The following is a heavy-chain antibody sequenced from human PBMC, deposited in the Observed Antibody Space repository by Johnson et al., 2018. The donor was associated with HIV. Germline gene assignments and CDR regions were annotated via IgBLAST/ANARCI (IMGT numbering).Heavy chain of an antibody. V-gene: IGHV3-9*01. CDR3: AKERQGAISVFALAGAFDI. CDR2: ISWNSGTI. D-gene: IGHD2-2*01. CDR1: GFTFDDYA. J-gene: IGHJ3*02. Sequence: QLVESGGVVVQPGRSLRLSCAASGFTFDDYAMHWVRQAPGKGLEWVSGISWNSGTIGYADSVKGRFTVSRDNAKNSLYLQMNSLRPEDTALYYCAKERQGAISVFALAGAFDIWGQGTMVTVSS.